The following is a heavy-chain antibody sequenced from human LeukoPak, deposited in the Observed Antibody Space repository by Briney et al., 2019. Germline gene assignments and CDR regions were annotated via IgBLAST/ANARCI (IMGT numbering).Heavy chain of an antibody. Sequence: PVGSLRLSCAASRFTFSSYAMHWVRQAPGKGLEWGAVISYDGSNKYYADSVKSGFTISRDNYKNTLYLQMNSLRAEDTAVYYCARDLTGTTFFYFDYWGQGTIVTVSS. CDR2: ISYDGSNK. J-gene: IGHJ4*02. CDR3: ARDLTGTTFFYFDY. V-gene: IGHV3-30-3*01. D-gene: IGHD1-1*01. CDR1: RFTFSSYA.